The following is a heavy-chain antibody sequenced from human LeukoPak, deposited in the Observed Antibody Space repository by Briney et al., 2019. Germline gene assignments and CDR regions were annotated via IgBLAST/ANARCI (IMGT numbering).Heavy chain of an antibody. D-gene: IGHD4-17*01. CDR1: GGSISNYP. J-gene: IGHJ3*01. CDR2: IYYSGST. V-gene: IGHV4-59*08. CDR3: ARSYGDYITGAYAFDV. Sequence: SETLSLTCTVSGGSISNYPWSWVRQPPEKGLEWIGYIYYSGSTNYNPSLKSRLTISVDTSKNQFSLKLSSVTAADTAVYYCARSYGDYITGAYAFDVWGQGTMVTVSS.